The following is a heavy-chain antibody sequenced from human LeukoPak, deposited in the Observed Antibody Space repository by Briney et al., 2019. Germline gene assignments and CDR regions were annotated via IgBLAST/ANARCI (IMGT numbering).Heavy chain of an antibody. CDR3: AVGGLAGDY. CDR2: IYTSGST. J-gene: IGHJ4*02. CDR1: GGSISSGSYY. Sequence: SQTLSLTCTVSGGSISSGSYYWSWIRQPAGKGLEWIGRIYTSGSTNYNPSIKSRVTISVDTSKNQFSLKLSSVTAADTAVYYCAVGGLAGDYWGQGTLVTVSS. V-gene: IGHV4-61*02.